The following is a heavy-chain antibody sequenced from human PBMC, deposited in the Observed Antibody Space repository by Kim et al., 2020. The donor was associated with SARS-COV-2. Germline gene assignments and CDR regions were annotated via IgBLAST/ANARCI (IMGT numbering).Heavy chain of an antibody. CDR2: IKQDGSEK. CDR3: ARDLPVGLRLGELSE. V-gene: IGHV3-7*01. D-gene: IGHD3-16*02. Sequence: GGSLRLSCAASGFTFSSYWMSWVRQAPGKGLEWVANIKQDGSEKYYVDSVKGRFTISRDNAKNSLYLQMNSLRAEDTAVYYCARDLPVGLRLGELSEWGQGTLVTVSS. J-gene: IGHJ4*02. CDR1: GFTFSSYW.